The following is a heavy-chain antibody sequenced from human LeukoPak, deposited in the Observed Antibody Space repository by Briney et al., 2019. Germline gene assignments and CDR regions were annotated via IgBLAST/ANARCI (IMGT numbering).Heavy chain of an antibody. CDR1: GGSISGYY. V-gene: IGHV4-59*01. CDR3: ARGGYCSGGSCYADAFGI. CDR2: IYYSGST. D-gene: IGHD2-15*01. J-gene: IGHJ3*02. Sequence: PSETLSLTCTVSGGSISGYYWSWIRQPPGKGLEWLGYIYYSGSTNYNPSLKRRVTLSVDTSKNKFSLKLSSVTAADTAVYYCARGGYCSGGSCYADAFGIWGQGTMVTVSS.